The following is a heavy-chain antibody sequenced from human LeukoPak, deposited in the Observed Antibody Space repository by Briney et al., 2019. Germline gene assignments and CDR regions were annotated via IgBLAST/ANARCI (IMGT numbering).Heavy chain of an antibody. CDR2: ISAYNGNT. D-gene: IGHD2-21*01. V-gene: IGHV1-18*01. CDR3: ARGDRLWDY. Sequence: ASVKVSCKASGYTFTSYGISWVRQAPGQGLEWMGWISAYNGNTNYAQKFQGRVTMTRNTSISTAYMELSSLRSEDTAVYYCARGDRLWDYWGQGTLVTVSS. J-gene: IGHJ4*02. CDR1: GYTFTSYG.